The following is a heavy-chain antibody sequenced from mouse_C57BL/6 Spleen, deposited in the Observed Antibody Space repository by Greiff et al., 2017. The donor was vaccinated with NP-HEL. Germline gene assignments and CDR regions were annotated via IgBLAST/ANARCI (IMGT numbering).Heavy chain of an antibody. CDR3: ASGKLYYGNSYAMDY. CDR1: GYSFTSYY. D-gene: IGHD2-1*01. Sequence: VQLQQSGPELVKPGASVKISCKASGYSFTSYYIHWVKQRPGQGLEWIGWIYPGSGNTKYNEKFKGKATLTADTSSSTAYMQLSSLTSEDSAVYYCASGKLYYGNSYAMDYWGQGTSVTVSS. J-gene: IGHJ4*01. V-gene: IGHV1-66*01. CDR2: IYPGSGNT.